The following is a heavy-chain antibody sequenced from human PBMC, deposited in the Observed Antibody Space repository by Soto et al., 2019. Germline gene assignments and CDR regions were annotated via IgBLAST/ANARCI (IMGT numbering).Heavy chain of an antibody. J-gene: IGHJ6*02. D-gene: IGHD5-12*01. Sequence: SVKVSCKASGYTFTGYYMHWVRQAPGQGLEWMGWINPNSGGTNYAQKFQGRVTMTRDTSISTAYMELSRLRSDDTAVYYCARDRSDSGYEYYYYYGMDVWGQGTTVTVSS. CDR1: GYTFTGYY. CDR2: INPNSGGT. V-gene: IGHV1-2*02. CDR3: ARDRSDSGYEYYYYYGMDV.